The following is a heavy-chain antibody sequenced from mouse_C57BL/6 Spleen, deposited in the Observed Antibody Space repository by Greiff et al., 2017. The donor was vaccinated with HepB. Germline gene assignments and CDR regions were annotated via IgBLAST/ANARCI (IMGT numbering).Heavy chain of an antibody. CDR3: AKGLYYGSSHWYFDV. CDR2: IYPRSGNT. Sequence: LEESGAELARPGASVKLSCKASGYTFTSYGISWVKQRTGQGLEWIGEIYPRSGNTYYNEKFKGKATLTADKSSSTAYMELRSLTSEDSAVYFCAKGLYYGSSHWYFDVWGTGTTVTVSS. CDR1: GYTFTSYG. J-gene: IGHJ1*03. D-gene: IGHD1-1*01. V-gene: IGHV1-81*01.